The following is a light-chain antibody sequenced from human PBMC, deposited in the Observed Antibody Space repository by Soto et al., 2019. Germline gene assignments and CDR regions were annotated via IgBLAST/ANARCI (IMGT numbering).Light chain of an antibody. CDR1: QGISSY. Sequence: IQSTQSPSSLSASVGDRVTITCRASQGISSYLAWYQQEPGKAPKLLIYAASTLQSGVPSRFSGSGSGTDFTLTISSLQPEDFATYYCQQLYSYPITFGQGTRLEIK. CDR3: QQLYSYPIT. CDR2: AAS. V-gene: IGKV1-9*01. J-gene: IGKJ5*01.